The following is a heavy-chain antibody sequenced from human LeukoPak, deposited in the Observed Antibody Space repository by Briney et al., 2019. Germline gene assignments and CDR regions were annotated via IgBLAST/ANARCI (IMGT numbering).Heavy chain of an antibody. Sequence: ASVKVSCKASGYTFTSYYMHWVRQAPGQGLEWMGIINPSGGSTSYAQKFQGRVTMTRDTSTSTVYMGLSSLRSEDTAVYYCARVSSPAIDHYYYYGMDVWGQGTTVTVSS. D-gene: IGHD6-13*01. CDR2: INPSGGST. V-gene: IGHV1-46*01. J-gene: IGHJ6*02. CDR1: GYTFTSYY. CDR3: ARVSSPAIDHYYYYGMDV.